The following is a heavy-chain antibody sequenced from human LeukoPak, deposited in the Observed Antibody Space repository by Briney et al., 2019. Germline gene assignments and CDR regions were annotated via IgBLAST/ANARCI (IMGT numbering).Heavy chain of an antibody. J-gene: IGHJ4*02. CDR3: AKATYYYDSSGPLQE. D-gene: IGHD3-22*01. CDR2: IRYDGSNK. V-gene: IGHV3-30*02. Sequence: HPGGSLRLSCAASGFTFSNYGMHWVRQAQGKGLEWVAFIRYDGSNKYYADSVKGRFTISRDNSKNTLYLQMNSQRAEDTALYYCAKATYYYDSSGPLQEWGQGTLVTVSS. CDR1: GFTFSNYG.